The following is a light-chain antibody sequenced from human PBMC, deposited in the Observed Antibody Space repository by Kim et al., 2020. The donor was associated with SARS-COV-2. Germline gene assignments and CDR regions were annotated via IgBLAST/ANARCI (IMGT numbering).Light chain of an antibody. CDR1: RTDIGLYDY. CDR3: SSYASSSTLYV. V-gene: IGLV2-14*03. J-gene: IGLJ1*01. CDR2: DVT. Sequence: QLINISCAGSRTDIGLYDYVSWYQQYPGKAPKLIIYDVTYRPSGVSNRFSASKSGNTASLTISGLQDEDEAEYYCSSYASSSTLYVFGTGTKVTVL.